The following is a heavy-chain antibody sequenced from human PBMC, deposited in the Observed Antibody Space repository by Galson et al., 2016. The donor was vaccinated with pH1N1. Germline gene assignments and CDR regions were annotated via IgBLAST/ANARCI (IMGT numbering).Heavy chain of an antibody. Sequence: LRLSCAASGFTFSRYWMHWVRQAPGKGLVWVSRINGDGGSAIYADSVKGRLTISRDNAKNTLYLQMNSLRAEDTAVYYCATGEGYYFDYWGQGTLVTVSS. CDR1: GFTFSRYW. J-gene: IGHJ4*02. V-gene: IGHV3-74*01. D-gene: IGHD7-27*01. CDR2: INGDGGSA. CDR3: ATGEGYYFDY.